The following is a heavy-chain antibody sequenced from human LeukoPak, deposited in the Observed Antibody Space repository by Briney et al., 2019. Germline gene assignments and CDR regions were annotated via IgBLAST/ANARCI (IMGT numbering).Heavy chain of an antibody. CDR2: ISDSGSGT. J-gene: IGHJ4*02. CDR3: AKDGRKVATTLDS. D-gene: IGHD5-12*01. Sequence: PGGSLRLSCTASGFTFSNYAMSWVRQAPGKGLEWFSVISDSGSGTYYADSVKGRFTISRDNSKNALYLQTNSLRAEDTAVYYCAKDGRKVATTLDSWGQGTLVTVSS. CDR1: GFTFSNYA. V-gene: IGHV3-23*01.